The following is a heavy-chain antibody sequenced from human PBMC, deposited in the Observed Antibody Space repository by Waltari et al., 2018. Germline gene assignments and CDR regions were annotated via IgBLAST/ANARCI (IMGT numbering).Heavy chain of an antibody. D-gene: IGHD3-22*01. CDR2: ISGSGGIT. CDR3: AKDRTPEPEIHQIVLVMGVNDY. Sequence: EVHLLDSGGGLVQSGGSLRLSCAASGFTFTTYAMSWVRQAPGKGLEWVSAISGSGGITYYADSVKGRFTVSRDNSKNTLFLQMNSLRAEDTAIYYCAKDRTPEPEIHQIVLVMGVNDYWGQGSLVTVSS. J-gene: IGHJ4*02. V-gene: IGHV3-23*01. CDR1: GFTFTTYA.